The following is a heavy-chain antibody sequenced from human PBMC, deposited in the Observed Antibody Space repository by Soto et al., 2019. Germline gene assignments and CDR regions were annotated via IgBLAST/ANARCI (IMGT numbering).Heavy chain of an antibody. CDR3: AATGAPGDSVYYGMDV. CDR1: GYSFTSFW. CDR2: IDPDDSHT. Sequence: ESVKISCKGSGYSFTSFWISWVRQFPGKGLECMGKIDPDDSHTYYSPSFQGHVTISVDKSISTAYLQWSNLKASDTATYYCAATGAPGDSVYYGMDVWGQGTTVTVSS. D-gene: IGHD4-17*01. V-gene: IGHV5-10-1*01. J-gene: IGHJ6*02.